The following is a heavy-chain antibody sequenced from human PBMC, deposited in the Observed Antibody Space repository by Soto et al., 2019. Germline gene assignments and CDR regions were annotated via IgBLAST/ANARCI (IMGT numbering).Heavy chain of an antibody. CDR2: IIPIFGTT. J-gene: IGHJ6*02. D-gene: IGHD2-2*03. Sequence: SVKVSYKASGGTFSSHAISWVRQAPGRGLEWMGGIIPIFGTTNYAQNFRARVTITADESTSTAYMELSSLTSEDTAVYYCGSVGYCSSTNCLFYYYHYGMDVWGQGTTVTVSS. CDR3: GSVGYCSSTNCLFYYYHYGMDV. CDR1: GGTFSSHA. V-gene: IGHV1-69*13.